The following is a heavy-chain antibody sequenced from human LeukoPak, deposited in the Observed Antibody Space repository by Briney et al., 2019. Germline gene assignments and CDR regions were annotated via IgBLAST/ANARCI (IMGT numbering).Heavy chain of an antibody. CDR2: ISFDGNNK. V-gene: IGHV3-30*18. Sequence: GRSLRLSCAASGFTFSGYGMHWVRQVPGKGLEWVTFISFDGNNKYYADSVKGQFTISRDNSNNTVFLQMNSLRAEDTAVYYCAKDYNRNWFDPWGQGTLVTVSS. CDR3: AKDYNRNWFDP. D-gene: IGHD1-14*01. CDR1: GFTFSGYG. J-gene: IGHJ5*02.